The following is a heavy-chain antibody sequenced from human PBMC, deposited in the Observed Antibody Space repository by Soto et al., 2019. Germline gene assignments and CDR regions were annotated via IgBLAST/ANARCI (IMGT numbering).Heavy chain of an antibody. D-gene: IGHD6-13*01. CDR3: ARDRRGMYISSWFDRT. J-gene: IGHJ5*02. Sequence: PAETLSLTCTVSGGTISSGGYYWSWIRQHPGKGLEWIGYIYYSGSTYYNPSLKSLVTISVDTSKNQFSLKLSSVTAADTAVYYFARDRRGMYISSWFDRTWGQGTLVTVSS. V-gene: IGHV4-31*01. CDR2: IYYSGST. CDR1: GGTISSGGYY.